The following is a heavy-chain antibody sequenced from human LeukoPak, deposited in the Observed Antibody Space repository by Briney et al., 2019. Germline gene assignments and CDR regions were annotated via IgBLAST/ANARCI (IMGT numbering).Heavy chain of an antibody. Sequence: PGGSLRLSCAASGFTFDDYAMHWVRQAPGKGLEWVSDISWNSGSIGYADSVKGRFTISRDNAKNSLFLQMNSLRAEDMALYYCAKDEFVASDLNGAFDIWGQGTMVTVSS. CDR1: GFTFDDYA. D-gene: IGHD2-8*01. J-gene: IGHJ3*02. CDR3: AKDEFVASDLNGAFDI. V-gene: IGHV3-9*03. CDR2: ISWNSGSI.